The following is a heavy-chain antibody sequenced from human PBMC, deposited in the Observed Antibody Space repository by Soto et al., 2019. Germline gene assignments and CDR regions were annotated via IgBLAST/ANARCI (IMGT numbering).Heavy chain of an antibody. J-gene: IGHJ4*02. CDR3: TTDWKTYYDFWSGYLHHDY. V-gene: IGHV3-15*07. CDR1: GFTFSNAW. D-gene: IGHD3-3*01. Sequence: GGSLRLSCAASGFTFSNAWMNWVRQAPGKGLEWVGRIKSKTDGGTTDYAAPVKGRFTISRDDSKNTLYLQMNSLKTEDTAVYYCTTDWKTYYDFWSGYLHHDYWGQGTLVTVSS. CDR2: IKSKTDGGTT.